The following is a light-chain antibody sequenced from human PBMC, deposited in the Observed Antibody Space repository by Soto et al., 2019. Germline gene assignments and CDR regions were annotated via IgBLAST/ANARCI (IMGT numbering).Light chain of an antibody. CDR1: QSISGNS. Sequence: DIVLTQSPGTLSLSPGDIATLSFSASQSISGNSLAWFQQRPGQPPRLLIYDASSRATLIPDRFSGSGSGTDFTLTISRLEPEDFAVYYCQQYGSTPRTFGQGTKVDI. V-gene: IGKV3-20*01. CDR2: DAS. J-gene: IGKJ1*01. CDR3: QQYGSTPRT.